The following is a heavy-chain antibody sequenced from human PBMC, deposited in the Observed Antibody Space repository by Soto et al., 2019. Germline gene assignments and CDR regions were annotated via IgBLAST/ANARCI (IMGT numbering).Heavy chain of an antibody. D-gene: IGHD3-3*01. J-gene: IGHJ3*02. CDR3: ATDYYDFWGGYSYGIRAFDI. CDR1: GYTLTELS. Sequence: ASVKVSCKVSGYTLTELSMHWVRQAPGKGLEWMGGFDPEDGETIYAQKFQGRVTMTEDTSTDTAYMELSSLRSEDTAVYYCATDYYDFWGGYSYGIRAFDIWGQGTMVTVSS. V-gene: IGHV1-24*01. CDR2: FDPEDGET.